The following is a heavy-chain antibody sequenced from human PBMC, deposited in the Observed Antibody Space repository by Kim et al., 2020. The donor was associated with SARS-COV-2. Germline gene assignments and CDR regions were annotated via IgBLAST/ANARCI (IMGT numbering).Heavy chain of an antibody. CDR2: IKEDGSVQ. V-gene: IGHV3-7*01. CDR1: GFTLASNW. Sequence: GGSLRLSCTASGFTLASNWMTWVRQAPGKGLEWVASIKEDGSVQTYLDSVQGRFSVSRDNAKNSLHLQMHALRAGDTARYYCARNLLGYIALDYWAWEPWSPSRQ. CDR3: ARNLLGYIALDY. J-gene: IGHJ4*02. D-gene: IGHD5-12*01.